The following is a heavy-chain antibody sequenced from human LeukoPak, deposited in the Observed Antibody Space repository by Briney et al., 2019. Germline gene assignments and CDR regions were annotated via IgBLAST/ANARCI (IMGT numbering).Heavy chain of an antibody. CDR1: GGSISSYY. CDR3: ARVGGAARQLVDY. Sequence: SETLSLTCTVSGGSISSYYWSWIRQPPGKGLEWIGYIYYSGSTNYNPSLKSRVTISVDTSKNQFSLKLSSVTAADTAVYYCARVGGAARQLVDYWGQGTLVTVSS. V-gene: IGHV4-59*01. CDR2: IYYSGST. J-gene: IGHJ4*02. D-gene: IGHD6-6*01.